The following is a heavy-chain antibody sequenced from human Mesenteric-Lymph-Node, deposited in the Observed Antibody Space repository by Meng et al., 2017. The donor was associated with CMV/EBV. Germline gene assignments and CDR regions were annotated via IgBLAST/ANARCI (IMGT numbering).Heavy chain of an antibody. Sequence: GALRLSCAASGFTFSSYAMSWVRQAPGKGLEWVSAISGSGGRTYYADAVKGRFTISRDNSKNTLYLQMNSLRAEDTAVYYCAKEVGNYDFWSGYPYFDYWGQGTLVTVSS. CDR3: AKEVGNYDFWSGYPYFDY. CDR1: GFTFSSYA. CDR2: ISGSGGRT. V-gene: IGHV3-23*01. D-gene: IGHD3-3*01. J-gene: IGHJ4*02.